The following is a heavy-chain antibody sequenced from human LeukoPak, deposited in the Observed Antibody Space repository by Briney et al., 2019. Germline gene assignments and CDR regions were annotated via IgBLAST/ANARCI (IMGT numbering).Heavy chain of an antibody. J-gene: IGHJ6*03. Sequence: GGSLRLSCAASGFTFSSYGMHWVRQAPGKGLEWVAFIRYDGSNKYYADSVKGRFTISRDNSKNTLYLQMNSLRAEDTAVYYCAEDPRASELRYFDWLPNTYYYYYMDVWGKGTTVTISS. V-gene: IGHV3-30*02. D-gene: IGHD3-9*01. CDR1: GFTFSSYG. CDR3: AEDPRASELRYFDWLPNTYYYYYMDV. CDR2: IRYDGSNK.